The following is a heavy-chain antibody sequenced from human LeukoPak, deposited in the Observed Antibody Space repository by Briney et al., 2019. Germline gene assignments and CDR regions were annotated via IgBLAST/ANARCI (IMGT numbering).Heavy chain of an antibody. CDR3: ARETPDSSGWD. J-gene: IGHJ4*02. CDR1: GFTFSSYG. V-gene: IGHV3-7*01. D-gene: IGHD6-19*01. CDR2: IKQDGSQK. Sequence: GGSLRLSCAGSGFTFSSYGMSWVRQAPGKGLEWVANIKQDGSQKNYVDSVKGRFTISRDNAKNSLYLQMNSLRAEDTAVYYCARETPDSSGWDWGQGTLVTVSS.